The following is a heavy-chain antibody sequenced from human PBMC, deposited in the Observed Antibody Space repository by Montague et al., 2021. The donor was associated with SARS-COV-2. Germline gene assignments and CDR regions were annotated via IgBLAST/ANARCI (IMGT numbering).Heavy chain of an antibody. J-gene: IGHJ4*02. CDR2: IYTSGST. CDR3: ARESLHLTGYYNDYFDY. D-gene: IGHD3-9*01. V-gene: IGHV4-61*02. Sequence: TLSLTCTVSGGSISSGSYYWNWIRQPAGKGLEWIGRIYTSGSTNYNPSLKSRVTISVDTSKNQFSLKLSSVTAADTAVYYCARESLHLTGYYNDYFDYCGQGTLVTVSS. CDR1: GGSISSGSYY.